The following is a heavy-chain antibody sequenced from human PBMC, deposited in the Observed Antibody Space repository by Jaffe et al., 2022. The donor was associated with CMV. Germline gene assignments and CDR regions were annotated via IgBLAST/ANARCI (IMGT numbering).Heavy chain of an antibody. J-gene: IGHJ5*02. CDR3: ARGITGAEGS. V-gene: IGHV3-11*01. Sequence: QVQLVESGGGLVKPGGSLRLSCAASGFTFSDNYMNWIRQAPGKGLEWVSYISSRGTAIYYADSVKGRFTISRDNAKNSLYLQMSGLRDEDTAIYYCARGITGAEGSWGQGTLVTVSS. D-gene: IGHD1-20*01. CDR2: ISSRGTAI. CDR1: GFTFSDNY.